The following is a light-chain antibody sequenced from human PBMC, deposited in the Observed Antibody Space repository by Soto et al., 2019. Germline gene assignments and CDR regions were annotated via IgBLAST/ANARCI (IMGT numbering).Light chain of an antibody. CDR3: QQKNT. CDR2: KAS. CDR1: QTISSW. V-gene: IGKV1-5*03. J-gene: IGKJ2*01. Sequence: DIQMTQSPSTLSGSVGDRVTITCRASQTISSWLAWYQQKPGKAPKLLIYKASTLKSGVPSRFSGSGSGTDFTHTISSLQPEDFATYYCQQKNTFGQGTKVDIK.